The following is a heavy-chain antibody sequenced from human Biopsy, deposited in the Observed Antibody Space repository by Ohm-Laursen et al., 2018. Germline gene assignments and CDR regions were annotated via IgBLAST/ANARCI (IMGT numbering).Heavy chain of an antibody. D-gene: IGHD4-17*01. CDR3: GRGQTVAPGYYGMDV. CDR1: GFTFSNYR. V-gene: IGHV3-48*01. Sequence: SLRLSCTASGFTFSNYRMNWVRQAPGKGLEWVSYISRSSSTIRYTDSVKGRFTIPRDNAKNSLYLQMNSLRAEDTAVYYCGRGQTVAPGYYGMDVWGQGTTVTVSS. CDR2: ISRSSSTI. J-gene: IGHJ6*02.